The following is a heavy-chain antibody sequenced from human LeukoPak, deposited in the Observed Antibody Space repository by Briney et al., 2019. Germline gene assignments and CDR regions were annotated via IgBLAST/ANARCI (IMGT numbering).Heavy chain of an antibody. J-gene: IGHJ4*02. CDR1: GFSLSTSGMC. V-gene: IGHV2-70*11. D-gene: IGHD4-17*01. Sequence: SGPALVKPTQTLTLTCTFSGFSLSTSGMCVSWIRQPPGKALEWLARIDWDDDKYYSTSLKTRPTISKDTSKNQVVLTMTNMNPVDTATYYCARILVHGDYGHYWFDYWGQGTLVTVSS. CDR3: ARILVHGDYGHYWFDY. CDR2: IDWDDDK.